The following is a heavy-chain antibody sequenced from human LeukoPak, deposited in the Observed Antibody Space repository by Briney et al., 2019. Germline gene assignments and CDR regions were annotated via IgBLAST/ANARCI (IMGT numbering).Heavy chain of an antibody. V-gene: IGHV3-21*01. J-gene: IGHJ4*02. Sequence: GGSLRLSCAASGFTFSSYWMHWVRQAPGKGLEWVSSISSSSSYIYFGDSVKGRFTISRDNARKLVYLQMNSLRAEDTAVYYCARDLLGWELHYFDYWGQGTLVTVSS. CDR1: GFTFSSYW. CDR3: ARDLLGWELHYFDY. D-gene: IGHD1-26*01. CDR2: ISSSSSYI.